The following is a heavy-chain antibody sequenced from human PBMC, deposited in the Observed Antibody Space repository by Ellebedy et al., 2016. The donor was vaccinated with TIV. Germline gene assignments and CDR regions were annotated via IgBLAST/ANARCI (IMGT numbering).Heavy chain of an antibody. J-gene: IGHJ4*02. CDR2: LYTGGDT. CDR1: GFTVTSTQ. Sequence: GGSLRLSXAASGFTVTSTQMNWVRQAPGQGLEWVSVLYTGGDTYYADSVRGRFIISRDNSKNTVYLQMDSLRAEDTALYYCARDWDWSYDYWGQGTLVTVSS. CDR3: ARDWDWSYDY. D-gene: IGHD3-10*01. V-gene: IGHV3-53*01.